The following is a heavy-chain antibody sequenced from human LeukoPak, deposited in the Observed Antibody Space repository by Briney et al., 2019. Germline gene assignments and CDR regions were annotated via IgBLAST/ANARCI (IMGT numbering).Heavy chain of an antibody. CDR1: GYSFTSYW. CDR3: ARHLSGGSYYYYYYMDV. J-gene: IGHJ6*03. D-gene: IGHD3-10*01. V-gene: IGHV5-51*01. CDR2: IYPGDSDT. Sequence: GESLKISCKGSGYSFTSYWIGWVRQMPGKGLEWMGIIYPGDSDTRYSPSFQGQVTISADKSISTAYLQWSSLKASDTAMYYCARHLSGGSYYYYYYMDVWGKGTTVTVSS.